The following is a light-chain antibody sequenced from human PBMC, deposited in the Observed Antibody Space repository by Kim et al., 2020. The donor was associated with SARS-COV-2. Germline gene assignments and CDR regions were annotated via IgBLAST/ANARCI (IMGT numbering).Light chain of an antibody. J-gene: IGKJ4*01. CDR2: EAS. V-gene: IGKV3-11*01. CDR3: QPPSDWPLT. CDR1: QSVHIY. Sequence: EIVLTQSPATLSLSPGERATHSCRASQSVHIYLTWYQQKPGQAPRLLIYEASNRATGIPARFSGSGSGTDFTLTISSLEPEDFATYYCQPPSDWPLTFGGGTKLEI.